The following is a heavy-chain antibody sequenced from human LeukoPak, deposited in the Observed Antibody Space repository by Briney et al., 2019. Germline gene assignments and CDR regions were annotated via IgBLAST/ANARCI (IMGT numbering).Heavy chain of an antibody. Sequence: GGSLRLSCAASGFSFNSDWMDWVRQAPGKGLEWVANIKQDGSEKYYVDSVKGRFTISRDNAKNSLYLQMNSLRVEDTAVYYCARAMDYWGQETLVTVSS. CDR1: GFSFNSDW. V-gene: IGHV3-7*03. CDR3: ARAMDY. J-gene: IGHJ4*02. CDR2: IKQDGSEK.